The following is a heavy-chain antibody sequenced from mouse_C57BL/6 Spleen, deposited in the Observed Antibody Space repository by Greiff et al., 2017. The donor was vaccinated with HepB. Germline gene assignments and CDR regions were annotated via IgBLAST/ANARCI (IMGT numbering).Heavy chain of an antibody. J-gene: IGHJ1*03. CDR3: ARFTTVVAPYWYFDV. CDR1: GYTFTDYN. V-gene: IGHV1-18*01. CDR2: INPNNGGT. Sequence: VQLKESGPELVKPGASVKIPCKASGYTFTDYNMDWVKQSHGKSLEWIGDINPNNGGTIYNQKFKGKATLTVDKSSSTAYMELRSLTSEDTAVYYCARFTTVVAPYWYFDVWGTGTTVTVSS. D-gene: IGHD1-1*01.